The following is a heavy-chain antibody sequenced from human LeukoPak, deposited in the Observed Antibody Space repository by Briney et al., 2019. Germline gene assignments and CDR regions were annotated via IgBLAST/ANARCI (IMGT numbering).Heavy chain of an antibody. D-gene: IGHD6-19*01. CDR1: EFTFSNFW. CDR3: ARVGVAVAGDYWYFDL. CDR2: IKQDGSEK. Sequence: GGSLRLSCSASEFTFSNFWMSWVRQAPGKGPEWVANIKQDGSEKYYVDSVKGRFTISRDNAETSLHLQMNSLRAEDTAVYYCARVGVAVAGDYWYFDLWGRGTLVTVSS. J-gene: IGHJ2*01. V-gene: IGHV3-7*01.